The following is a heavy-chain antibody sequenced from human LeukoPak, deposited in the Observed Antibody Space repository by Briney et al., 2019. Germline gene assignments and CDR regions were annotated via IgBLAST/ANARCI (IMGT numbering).Heavy chain of an antibody. D-gene: IGHD1-26*01. Sequence: GASVKVSCKASGYTFTGYYMHWVRQAPGQGLEWMGWISAYNGNTNYAQKLQGRVTMTTDTSTSTAYMELRSLRSDDTAVYYCARDDSGSYYYYYYYGMDVWGQGTTVTVSS. V-gene: IGHV1-18*04. CDR1: GYTFTGYY. CDR2: ISAYNGNT. J-gene: IGHJ6*02. CDR3: ARDDSGSYYYYYYYGMDV.